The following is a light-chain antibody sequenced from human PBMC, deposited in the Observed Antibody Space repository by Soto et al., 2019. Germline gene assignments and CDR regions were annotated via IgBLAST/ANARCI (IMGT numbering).Light chain of an antibody. J-gene: IGLJ3*02. CDR1: NSDLGNYKY. V-gene: IGLV2-14*01. CDR3: SSYTTTITV. Sequence: QSALTQPASVSGSPGQSVTIPCTGTNSDLGNYKYVSWYQQYPGKPPQLLIYEVTNRPLGVSNRFSGSKSGNTASLTISGLQAEDEADYYCSSYTTTITVFGGGPKLTVL. CDR2: EVT.